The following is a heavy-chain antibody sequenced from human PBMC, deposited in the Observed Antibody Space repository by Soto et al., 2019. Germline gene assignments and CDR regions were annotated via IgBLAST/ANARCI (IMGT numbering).Heavy chain of an antibody. J-gene: IGHJ4*02. CDR2: IYHSGST. CDR3: ARDLGSGYDY. D-gene: IGHD6-19*01. CDR1: SGSISSSNW. Sequence: SETLSLTCAVSSGSISSSNWWSWVRQPPGKGLEWIGEIYHSGSTNYNPSLKGRVTISVDKSKNQFSLKLSSVTAADTAVYYCARDLGSGYDYWGQGTLVTVSS. V-gene: IGHV4-4*02.